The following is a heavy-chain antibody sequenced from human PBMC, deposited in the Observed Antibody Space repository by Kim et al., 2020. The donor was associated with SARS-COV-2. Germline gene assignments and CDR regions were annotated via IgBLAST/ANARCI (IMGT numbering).Heavy chain of an antibody. Sequence: SETLSLTCTVSGGSISSGGYYWSWIRQHPGKGLEWIGYIYYSGSTYYNPSLKSRVTISVDTSKNQFSLKLSSVTAADTAVYYCARGDDYGDYGGVGAFDIWGQGTMVTVSS. J-gene: IGHJ3*02. D-gene: IGHD4-17*01. V-gene: IGHV4-31*03. CDR2: IYYSGST. CDR1: GGSISSGGYY. CDR3: ARGDDYGDYGGVGAFDI.